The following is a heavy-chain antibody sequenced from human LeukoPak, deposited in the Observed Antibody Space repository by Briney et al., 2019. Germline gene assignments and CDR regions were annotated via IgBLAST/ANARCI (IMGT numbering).Heavy chain of an antibody. CDR1: GGSISSSSYY. J-gene: IGHJ4*02. V-gene: IGHV4-39*07. CDR3: ARKYSSGWYEESYSDY. Sequence: SETLSLTCTVSGGSISSSSYYWGWIRQPPGKGLEWIGSIYYSGSTYYNPSLKSRVTISVDTSKNQFSLKLSSVTAADTAVYYCARKYSSGWYEESYSDYWGQGTLVTVSS. D-gene: IGHD6-19*01. CDR2: IYYSGST.